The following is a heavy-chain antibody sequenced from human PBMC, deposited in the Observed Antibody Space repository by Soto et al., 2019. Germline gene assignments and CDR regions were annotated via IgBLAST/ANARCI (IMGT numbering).Heavy chain of an antibody. CDR2: FFYNGKT. Sequence: PSETLSLTCTVSGGPVSSAYWSWIRQPPGKGLEWIGYFFYNGKTRYNPSLYNPSLKGRVTISVDTSKNQFSLKLSSVTAADTAVYYCARDLRGYYDILTGYYTNYGMDVWGQGTTVTVSS. CDR3: ARDLRGYYDILTGYYTNYGMDV. CDR1: GGPVSSAY. J-gene: IGHJ6*02. D-gene: IGHD3-9*01. V-gene: IGHV4-59*02.